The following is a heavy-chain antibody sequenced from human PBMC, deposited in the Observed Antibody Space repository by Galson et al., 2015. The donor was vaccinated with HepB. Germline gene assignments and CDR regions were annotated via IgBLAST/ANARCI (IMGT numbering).Heavy chain of an antibody. CDR2: ISGSGGTT. D-gene: IGHD3-22*01. J-gene: IGHJ4*02. CDR1: GFTFSSYA. CDR3: AKDQQVVVIIGSFDY. Sequence: SLRLSCAASGFTFSSYAMSWVRQAPGKGLEWVSAISGSGGTTYYADSVKGRFTISRDNSKNTQYLQMNSLRAEDTAVYYCAKDQQVVVIIGSFDYWGQGTLVTVSS. V-gene: IGHV3-23*01.